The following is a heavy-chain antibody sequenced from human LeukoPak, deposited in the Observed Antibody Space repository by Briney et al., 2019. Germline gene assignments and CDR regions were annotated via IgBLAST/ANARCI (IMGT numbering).Heavy chain of an antibody. CDR1: GYTFTGYY. V-gene: IGHV1-2*02. J-gene: IGHJ3*02. Sequence: ASVKVSCKASGYTFTGYYMHWVRQAPGQGLEWMGWINPNSGGTNYAQKFQGRVTMTRDTSISTAYMELSRLRSDDTAVYYCARDLNVLRYFDWLLGDAFDIWGQGTMVTVSS. D-gene: IGHD3-9*01. CDR2: INPNSGGT. CDR3: ARDLNVLRYFDWLLGDAFDI.